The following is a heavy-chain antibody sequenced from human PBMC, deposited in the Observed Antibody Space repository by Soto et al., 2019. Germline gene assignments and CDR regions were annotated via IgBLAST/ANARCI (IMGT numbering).Heavy chain of an antibody. V-gene: IGHV4-39*01. D-gene: IGHD1-26*01. Sequence: QLQLQESGPGLVKPSETLPLTCTVSGGSISSSSYYWGWIRQPPGKGLEWIGSIHYSGSTYYNPSLKSRVTMSVDTSKNQFSLKLSSVTAADTAVYYCVRVKSGRYYDYWGQGTLVTVSS. CDR2: IHYSGST. CDR1: GGSISSSSYY. J-gene: IGHJ4*02. CDR3: VRVKSGRYYDY.